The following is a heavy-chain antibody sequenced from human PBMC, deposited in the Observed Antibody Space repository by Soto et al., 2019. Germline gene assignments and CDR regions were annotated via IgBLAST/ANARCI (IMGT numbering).Heavy chain of an antibody. Sequence: QVQLQESGPGLVKTSQTLSLTCTVSGGSISSGDYYWRWIRQPPGKGLEWIGYIYYSGSTYYHPSLRSRVTISVDTSQNQVSLQLSSVTGAVTAVYYCARGWLGGSYYYYGMDVWGQGTTVTVSS. CDR1: GGSISSGDYY. J-gene: IGHJ6*02. CDR2: IYYSGST. D-gene: IGHD6-19*01. V-gene: IGHV4-30-4*01. CDR3: ARGWLGGSYYYYGMDV.